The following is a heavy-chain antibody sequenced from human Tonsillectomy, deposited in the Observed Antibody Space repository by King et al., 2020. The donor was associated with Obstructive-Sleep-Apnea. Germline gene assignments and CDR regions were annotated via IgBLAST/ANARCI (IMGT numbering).Heavy chain of an antibody. J-gene: IGHJ4*02. Sequence: VQLVESGGGLVKPGGSLRLSCAASGFTFSDYYMSWIRQATGKGLEWVSHISSSGSTIYSSDSVKGRFTMSRDNAKKSLYLQMNSLRAEDTAIYYCARYWVAAQFDYWGQGTLVTVSS. CDR3: ARYWVAAQFDY. CDR1: GFTFSDYY. CDR2: ISSSGSTI. V-gene: IGHV3-11*01. D-gene: IGHD6-13*01.